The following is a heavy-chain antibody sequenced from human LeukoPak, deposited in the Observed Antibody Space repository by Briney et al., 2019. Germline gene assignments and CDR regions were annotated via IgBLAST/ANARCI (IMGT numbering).Heavy chain of an antibody. Sequence: GGSLRLSCAASGFTFSSYGMHWVRQAPGKGLEWVAFIRYDGSNKYYADSVKGRFTISRDNSKNTLYLQMNSLRAEDTAVYYCAKWGCSGGSCYPFDYWGQGTLVTVSS. CDR3: AKWGCSGGSCYPFDY. CDR1: GFTFSSYG. D-gene: IGHD2-15*01. J-gene: IGHJ4*02. CDR2: IRYDGSNK. V-gene: IGHV3-30*02.